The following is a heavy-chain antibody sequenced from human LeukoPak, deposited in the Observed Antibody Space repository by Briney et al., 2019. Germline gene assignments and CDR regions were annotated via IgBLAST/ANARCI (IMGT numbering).Heavy chain of an antibody. J-gene: IGHJ6*03. CDR1: GGPISSSSYY. Sequence: PSETLSLTCTVSGGPISSSSYYWGWIRQPPGKGLEWIGRIYTSGSTNCNPSLRSRVTMSVDTSKNQFSLKLSSVTAADTAVYYCARDSAMGRFRYYYYYMDVWGKGTTVTVSS. D-gene: IGHD3-10*01. CDR3: ARDSAMGRFRYYYYYMDV. V-gene: IGHV4-39*07. CDR2: IYTSGST.